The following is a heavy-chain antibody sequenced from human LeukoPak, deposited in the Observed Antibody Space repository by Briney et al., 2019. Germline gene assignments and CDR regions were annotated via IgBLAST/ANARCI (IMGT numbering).Heavy chain of an antibody. D-gene: IGHD6-19*01. J-gene: IGHJ4*02. V-gene: IGHV3-30-3*01. CDR2: ISYDGSKK. CDR3: AKDSVAVAGRV. Sequence: GGSLRLSCAASAFPFSTYAIHWVRQAPGKGLEWVAVISYDGSKKYYADSVKGRLTISRDNSKNTLYLQMNSLRAEDTAVYYCAKDSVAVAGRVWGQGTLVTVSS. CDR1: AFPFSTYA.